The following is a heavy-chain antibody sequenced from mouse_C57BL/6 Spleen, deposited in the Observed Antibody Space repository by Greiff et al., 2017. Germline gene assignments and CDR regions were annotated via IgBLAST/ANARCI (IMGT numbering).Heavy chain of an antibody. CDR3: ARRGGNYEGYYAMDY. D-gene: IGHD2-1*01. CDR2: IDPSDSYT. Sequence: QVQLQQPGAELVMPGASVKLSCKASGYTFTSYWMHWVKQRPGQGLEWIGEIDPSDSYTNYNQKFKGKSTLTVDKSSSTAYMQLSSLTSEDSAVYYCARRGGNYEGYYAMDYWGQGTSVTVSS. J-gene: IGHJ4*01. V-gene: IGHV1-69*01. CDR1: GYTFTSYW.